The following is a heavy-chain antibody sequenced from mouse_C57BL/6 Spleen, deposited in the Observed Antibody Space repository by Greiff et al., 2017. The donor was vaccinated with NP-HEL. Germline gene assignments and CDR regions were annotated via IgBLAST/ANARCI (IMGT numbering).Heavy chain of an antibody. J-gene: IGHJ4*01. CDR3: ARQGDYGSSSYAMDY. D-gene: IGHD1-1*01. Sequence: EVQVVESGGDLVKPGGSLKLSCAASGFTFSSYGMSWVRQTPDKRLEWVATISSGGSYTYYPDSVKGRFTISRDNAKNTLYLQMSSLKSEDTAMYYCARQGDYGSSSYAMDYWGQGTSVTVSS. CDR1: GFTFSSYG. CDR2: ISSGGSYT. V-gene: IGHV5-6*01.